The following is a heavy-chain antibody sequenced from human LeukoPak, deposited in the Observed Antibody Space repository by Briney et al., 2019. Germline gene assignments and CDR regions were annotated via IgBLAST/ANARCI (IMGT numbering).Heavy chain of an antibody. CDR1: GFTFSSYA. CDR2: ISYDGSNK. V-gene: IGHV3-30-3*01. Sequence: GGSLRLSCAASGFTFSSYAMHWVRQAPGKGLEWVAVISYDGSNKYYADSVKGRFTISRDNSKNTLYLQMNSLRAEDTAVYYCARGIVGALYYYYYGMDVWGQGTTVTVSS. CDR3: ARGIVGALYYYYYGMDV. J-gene: IGHJ6*02. D-gene: IGHD1-26*01.